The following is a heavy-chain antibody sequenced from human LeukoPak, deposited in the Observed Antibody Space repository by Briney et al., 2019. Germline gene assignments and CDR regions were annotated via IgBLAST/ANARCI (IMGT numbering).Heavy chain of an antibody. D-gene: IGHD3-16*01. Sequence: PGGSLRLSCAASGFTVSSNYMSWVRQAPGKGLEWVSVIYSGGSTYYADSVKGRFAISRDNSKNTLYLQMNSLRPEDTAVYYCARDRGSYLDYWGQGTLVTVSS. V-gene: IGHV3-53*01. CDR3: ARDRGSYLDY. J-gene: IGHJ4*02. CDR2: IYSGGST. CDR1: GFTVSSNY.